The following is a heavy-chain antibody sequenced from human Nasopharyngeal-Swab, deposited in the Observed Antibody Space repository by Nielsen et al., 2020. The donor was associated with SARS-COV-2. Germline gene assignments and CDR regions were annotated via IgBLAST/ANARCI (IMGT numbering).Heavy chain of an antibody. J-gene: IGHJ6*02. CDR2: ISYDGSNK. V-gene: IGHV3-30*04. D-gene: IGHD1-26*01. Sequence: WIRQPPGKGLEWVAVISYDGSNKYYADSVKGQFTISRDNSKNTLYLQMNSLRAEDTAVYYCARDPRGLWDSYGMDVWGQGTTVTVSS. CDR3: ARDPRGLWDSYGMDV.